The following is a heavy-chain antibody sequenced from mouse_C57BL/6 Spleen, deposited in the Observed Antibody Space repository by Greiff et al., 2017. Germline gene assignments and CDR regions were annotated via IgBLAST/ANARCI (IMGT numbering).Heavy chain of an antibody. Sequence: VQVVESGGGLVKPGGSLKLSCAASGFTFSSYAMSWVRQTPEKRLEWVATISDGGSYTYYPDNVKGRFTISRDNAKNNLYLQMSHLKSEDTAMYYCARDDDYGAMDYWGQGTSVTVSS. V-gene: IGHV5-4*01. D-gene: IGHD2-3*01. CDR2: ISDGGSYT. J-gene: IGHJ4*01. CDR1: GFTFSSYA. CDR3: ARDDDYGAMDY.